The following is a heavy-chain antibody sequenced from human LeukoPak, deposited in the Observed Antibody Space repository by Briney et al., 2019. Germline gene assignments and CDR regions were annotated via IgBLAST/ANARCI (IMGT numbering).Heavy chain of an antibody. J-gene: IGHJ5*01. D-gene: IGHD6-25*01. CDR3: ARQRGWYDS. Sequence: PSETLSLTCAVYGGSFSGYYWSWIRRPPGNRLEWIGEINHSGSTKYNPSLKSRVTISVDTSKNQFSLTLSSVTAADTAVYYCARQRGWYDSWGQGTLVTVSS. CDR2: INHSGST. V-gene: IGHV4-34*01. CDR1: GGSFSGYY.